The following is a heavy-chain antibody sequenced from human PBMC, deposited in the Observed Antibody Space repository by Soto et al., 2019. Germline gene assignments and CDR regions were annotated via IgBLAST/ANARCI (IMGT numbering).Heavy chain of an antibody. CDR2: VYATGTS. V-gene: IGHV4-4*07. D-gene: IGHD4-17*01. CDR3: VRDGSKTLRDCFDP. Sequence: SETLSLTCSVSGGSMSKFYWSWIRRTAGKGLEWMGRVYATGTSDYNPSLRSRIAMSVDISKKTFSLRLRSVTAADTGVYYCVRDGSKTLRDCFDPWGQGILVTVSS. CDR1: GGSMSKFY. J-gene: IGHJ5*02.